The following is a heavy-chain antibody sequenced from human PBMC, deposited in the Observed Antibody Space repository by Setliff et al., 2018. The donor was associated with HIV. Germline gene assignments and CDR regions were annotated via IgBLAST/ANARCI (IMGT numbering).Heavy chain of an antibody. D-gene: IGHD1-26*01. CDR3: ARRGGGTYFYYYYYMDV. CDR2: IYSSGST. CDR1: GGSISSGGHY. Sequence: SETLSLTCTVSGGSISSGGHYWSWIRQHPGKGLEWTGHIYSSGSTYYNPSLKSRLTISVDTSKNQFSLKLTSVTAADTAVYYCARRGGGTYFYYYYYMDVWGKGTTVTVSS. J-gene: IGHJ6*03. V-gene: IGHV4-31*03.